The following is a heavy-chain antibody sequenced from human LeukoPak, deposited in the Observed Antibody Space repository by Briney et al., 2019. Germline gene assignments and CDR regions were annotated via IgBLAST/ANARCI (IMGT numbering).Heavy chain of an antibody. V-gene: IGHV3-7*01. CDR3: ARAPIAAAGTNYYYYYGMDV. D-gene: IGHD6-13*01. CDR2: IKQDGSEK. Sequence: GGSLRLSCAASGFTFSSSAMHWVRQAPGKGLEWVANIKQDGSEKYYVDSVKGRFTISRDNAKNSLYLQMNSLRAEDTAVYYCARAPIAAAGTNYYYYYGMDVWGQGTTATVSS. J-gene: IGHJ6*02. CDR1: GFTFSSSA.